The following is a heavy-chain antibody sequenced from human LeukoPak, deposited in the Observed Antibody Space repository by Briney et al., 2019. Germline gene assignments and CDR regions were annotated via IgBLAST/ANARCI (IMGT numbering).Heavy chain of an antibody. V-gene: IGHV4-39*07. CDR1: GGSISSSSYY. CDR3: ARADILTGYPNWFDP. Sequence: SETLSLTCTVSGGSISSSSYYWGWIRQPPGKGLEWIGSIYYSGSTYYNPSLKSRVTISVDTSKNQFSLKLSSVTAADTAVYYCARADILTGYPNWFDPWGQGTLVTVSS. D-gene: IGHD3-9*01. CDR2: IYYSGST. J-gene: IGHJ5*02.